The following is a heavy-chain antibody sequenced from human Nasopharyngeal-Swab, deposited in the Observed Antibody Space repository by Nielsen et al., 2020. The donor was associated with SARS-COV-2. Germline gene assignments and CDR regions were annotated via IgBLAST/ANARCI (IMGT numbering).Heavy chain of an antibody. Sequence: SVKVSCKASGDAFSRFGISWVRQARGQGLEWMGGIIPAFGTPTYAQDSAQDLQGRVTISADESTSTAYMELSSLRSEDTAVYYCARGKGTSYYYYYGMDVWGQGTTVTVSS. CDR1: GDAFSRFG. CDR3: ARGKGTSYYYYYGMDV. V-gene: IGHV1-69*13. CDR2: IIPAFGTP. J-gene: IGHJ6*02. D-gene: IGHD1/OR15-1a*01.